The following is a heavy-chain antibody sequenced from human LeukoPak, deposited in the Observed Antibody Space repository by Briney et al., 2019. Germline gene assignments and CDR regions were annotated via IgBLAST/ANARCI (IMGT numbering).Heavy chain of an antibody. CDR2: IYYSGST. D-gene: IGHD3-16*01. V-gene: IGHV4-59*01. J-gene: IGHJ6*03. CDR1: GGSISSYC. Sequence: PSETLSLTCTASGGSISSYCWSWIRQPPGKGLEWIGYIYYSGSTNYNPSLKRRVTISVDTSKNQFSLKLSSVTAADTAVYYCARVIYDYAREAYYYYYMDVWGKGTTVTISS. CDR3: ARVIYDYAREAYYYYYMDV.